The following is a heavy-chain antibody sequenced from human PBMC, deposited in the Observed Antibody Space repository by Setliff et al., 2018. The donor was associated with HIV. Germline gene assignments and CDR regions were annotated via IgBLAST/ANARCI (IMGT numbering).Heavy chain of an antibody. V-gene: IGHV1-69*05. D-gene: IGHD3-10*01. Sequence: ASVKVSCKASGGTFSSYAISWVRQAPGQGPEWMGGIIPIFGTANYAQKFQGRVTITTDESTSTAYMELSSLRSEDTAVYYCARGVENRGAPGRHYMDVWGKGTTVTVSS. J-gene: IGHJ6*03. CDR2: IIPIFGTA. CDR3: ARGVENRGAPGRHYMDV. CDR1: GGTFSSYA.